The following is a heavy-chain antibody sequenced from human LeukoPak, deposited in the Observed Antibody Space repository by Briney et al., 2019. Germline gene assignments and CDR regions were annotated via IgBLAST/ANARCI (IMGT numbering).Heavy chain of an antibody. J-gene: IGHJ6*02. Sequence: SQTLSLTCAISGDSVSSNSAAWNWIRQSPSRGLEWLGRTYYRSKWYNDYAVSVKSRITINPDTSKNQFSLQLNSVTPEDTAVYYCARDEGYCSRTSCYGASKGMDVWGQGTAVIVSS. D-gene: IGHD2-2*01. CDR3: ARDEGYCSRTSCYGASKGMDV. V-gene: IGHV6-1*01. CDR1: GDSVSSNSAA. CDR2: TYYRSKWYN.